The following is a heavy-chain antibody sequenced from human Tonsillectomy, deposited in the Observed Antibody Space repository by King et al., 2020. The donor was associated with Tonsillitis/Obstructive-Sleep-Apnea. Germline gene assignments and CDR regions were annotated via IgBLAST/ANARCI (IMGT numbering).Heavy chain of an antibody. D-gene: IGHD2-15*01. CDR3: AGDHGRIYCGGGSCYPTDYYYYGMDV. CDR2: IYTSGST. CDR1: GGSISSYY. V-gene: IGHV4-4*07. Sequence: VQLQESGPGLVKPSETLSLTCTVSGGSISSYYWSWIRQPAGKGLEWIGRIYTSGSTNYNPSLKSRVTMSVDTSKNQFSLKLSSVTAADTAVYYCAGDHGRIYCGGGSCYPTDYYYYGMDVWGQGTTVTVSS. J-gene: IGHJ6*02.